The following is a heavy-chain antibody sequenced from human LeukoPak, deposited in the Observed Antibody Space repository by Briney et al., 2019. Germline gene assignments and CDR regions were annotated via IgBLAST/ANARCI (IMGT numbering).Heavy chain of an antibody. V-gene: IGHV3-66*01. Sequence: PGGSLRLSCAASGFTVSSNYMTWVRQAPGKGLEWVSVIYSGGDTYYADSVKGRFTISRDNSKNTLYPQMNSLRAEDTAVYYCARSRVSGSYGMDVWGQGTTVTVSS. CDR1: GFTVSSNY. CDR2: IYSGGDT. D-gene: IGHD3-10*01. CDR3: ARSRVSGSYGMDV. J-gene: IGHJ6*02.